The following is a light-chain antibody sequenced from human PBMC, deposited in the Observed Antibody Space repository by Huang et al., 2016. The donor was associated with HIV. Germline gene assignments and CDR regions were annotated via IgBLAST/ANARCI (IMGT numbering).Light chain of an antibody. Sequence: DIQMTQSPSSLPASVGDRVTITCRASQAIGTYLNWYQHKPGKVPKLLLYGASNLRGGVPSRFSGSGSGTHFTLTISSLLSEDFATYYCLQTYSTPPLTFGGGTRVEIK. J-gene: IGKJ4*01. V-gene: IGKV1-39*01. CDR3: LQTYSTPPLT. CDR1: QAIGTY. CDR2: GAS.